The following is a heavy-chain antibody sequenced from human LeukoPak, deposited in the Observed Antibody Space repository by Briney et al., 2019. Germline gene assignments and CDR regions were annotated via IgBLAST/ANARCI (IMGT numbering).Heavy chain of an antibody. V-gene: IGHV3-30*02. D-gene: IGHD6-13*01. CDR1: GFTFSSYG. CDR3: ARVASSYSSSWIPLPDAFDI. Sequence: PGGSLRLSCAASGFTFSSYGMHWVRQAPGKGLEWVAFIRYDGSNKYYADSVKGRFTISRDNSKNTLYLQMNSLRAEDTAVYYCARVASSYSSSWIPLPDAFDIWGQGTMVTVSS. J-gene: IGHJ3*02. CDR2: IRYDGSNK.